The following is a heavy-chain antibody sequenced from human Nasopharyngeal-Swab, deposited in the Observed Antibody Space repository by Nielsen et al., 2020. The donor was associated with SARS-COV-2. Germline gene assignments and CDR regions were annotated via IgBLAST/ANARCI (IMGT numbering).Heavy chain of an antibody. CDR1: GFTFSNYA. V-gene: IGHV3-33*01. D-gene: IGHD6-13*01. CDR2: IWYDGSQK. J-gene: IGHJ6*04. Sequence: GGSLRLSCAASGFTFSNYAMHWVRQTPGKGLEWVAVIWYDGSQKYYGDSVKGRFTISRDNSKNTVYLQMNSLRAEDTAVYYCARGYSSPDVWGKGTTVTVSS. CDR3: ARGYSSPDV.